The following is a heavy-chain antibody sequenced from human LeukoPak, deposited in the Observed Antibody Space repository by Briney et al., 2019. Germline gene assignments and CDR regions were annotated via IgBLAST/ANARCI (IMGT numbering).Heavy chain of an antibody. CDR3: ARDGAAWYYYYGMDV. CDR1: GFTFSSYA. D-gene: IGHD1-26*01. CDR2: ISYDGSNK. Sequence: RPGRSLRLSCAASGFTFSSYAMHWVRQAPGKGLEWVAVISYDGSNKYYADSVKGRFTISRDNSKNTLYLQTNSLRAEDTAVYYCARDGAAWYYYYGMDVWGQGTTVTVSS. V-gene: IGHV3-30-3*01. J-gene: IGHJ6*02.